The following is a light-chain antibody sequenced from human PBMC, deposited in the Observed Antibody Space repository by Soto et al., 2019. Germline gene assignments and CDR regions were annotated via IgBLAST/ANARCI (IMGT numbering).Light chain of an antibody. CDR2: AAS. J-gene: IGKJ3*01. CDR3: QQLNSYPFT. CDR1: QGISSY. V-gene: IGKV1-9*01. Sequence: DIPLTQSPSFLSASVRDRVTITCRASQGISSYLAWYQQKPRKSPKLLIYAASTLQSGVPSRFSGSGSGTEFPLTISSLQPEDFATYYCQQLNSYPFTFVPGTKVDIK.